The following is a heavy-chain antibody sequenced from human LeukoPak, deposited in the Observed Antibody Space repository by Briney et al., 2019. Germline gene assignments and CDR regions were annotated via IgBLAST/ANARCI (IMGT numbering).Heavy chain of an antibody. J-gene: IGHJ4*02. V-gene: IGHV1-2*02. Sequence: ASVKVSCKASGYTFTGYYMHWVRQAPGQGLEWMGWINPNSGGTNYAQKFRGRVTMTRDTSISTAYMELSRLRSDDTAVYYCARFRYYYDSSGYYSLDYWGQGTLVTVSS. CDR2: INPNSGGT. D-gene: IGHD3-22*01. CDR1: GYTFTGYY. CDR3: ARFRYYYDSSGYYSLDY.